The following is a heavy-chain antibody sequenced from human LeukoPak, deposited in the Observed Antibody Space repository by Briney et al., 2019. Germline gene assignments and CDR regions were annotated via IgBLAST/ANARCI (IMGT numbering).Heavy chain of an antibody. CDR3: ARDLGPAMIIMSSSHWFDP. Sequence: GASVKVSCKTSGYTFSSYALNWVRQAPGQGLEWMGWINTYTGNPTYAQGFTGRFVFSLDTSVSTAYLQISSLKAEDTAVYLCARDLGPAMIIMSSSHWFDPWGQGTLVTVSS. D-gene: IGHD3-22*01. CDR2: INTYTGNP. CDR1: GYTFSSYA. V-gene: IGHV7-4-1*02. J-gene: IGHJ5*02.